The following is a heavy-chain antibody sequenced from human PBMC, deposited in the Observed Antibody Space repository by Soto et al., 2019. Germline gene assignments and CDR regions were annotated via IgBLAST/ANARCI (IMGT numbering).Heavy chain of an antibody. Sequence: SETLSLTCTVSGCSISSYYWSWIRQPPGKGLEWIGYIYYSGSTNYNPSLKSRVTISVDTSKNQFSLKLSSVTAADAAVYYCARLGYCSSTSCYVLILDYWGQGTLVTVSS. CDR2: IYYSGST. J-gene: IGHJ4*02. CDR3: ARLGYCSSTSCYVLILDY. CDR1: GCSISSYY. V-gene: IGHV4-59*01. D-gene: IGHD2-2*01.